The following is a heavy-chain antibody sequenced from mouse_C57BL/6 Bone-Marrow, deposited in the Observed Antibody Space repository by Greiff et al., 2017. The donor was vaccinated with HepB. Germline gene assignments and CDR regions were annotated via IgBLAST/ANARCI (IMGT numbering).Heavy chain of an antibody. CDR3: ARDRYYGSSYGFDV. J-gene: IGHJ1*03. CDR1: GFTFSDYY. D-gene: IGHD1-1*01. V-gene: IGHV5-16*01. CDR2: INYDGSST. Sequence: EVHLVESEGGLVQPGSSMKLSCTASGFTFSDYYMAWVRQVPEKGLEWVANINYDGSSTYYLDSLKSRFIISRDNAKNMLYLQMSSLKSEDTATYYCARDRYYGSSYGFDVWGTGTTVTVSS.